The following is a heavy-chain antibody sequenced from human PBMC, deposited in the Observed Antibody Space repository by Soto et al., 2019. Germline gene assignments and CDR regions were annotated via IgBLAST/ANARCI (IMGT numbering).Heavy chain of an antibody. CDR3: ARSWDGSGSSDY. V-gene: IGHV4-61*01. D-gene: IGHD3-10*01. J-gene: IGHJ4*02. Sequence: SETLSLTCTVSGGSVSSGSYYWSWIRQPPGKGLEWIGYIYTSGSTNYNPSLKSRVTMSVDTSKNQFSLKLSSVTAADTAVYYCARSWDGSGSSDYWGQGTLVTVSS. CDR2: IYTSGST. CDR1: GGSVSSGSYY.